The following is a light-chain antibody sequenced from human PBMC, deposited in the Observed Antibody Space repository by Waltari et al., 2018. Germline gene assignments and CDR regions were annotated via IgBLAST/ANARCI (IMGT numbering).Light chain of an antibody. CDR2: WAS. CDR3: QQYYSKRT. Sequence: DIVMTQSPDSLAASLGERATINCKSSQSVLYSSNDKNYLAWYQQKPGQPPKLLIYWASTLQTGVPERFSGSGSGTEFTLTISSLQAEDVAVYYCQQYYSKRTFGQGTKVEI. CDR1: QSVLYSSNDKNY. V-gene: IGKV4-1*01. J-gene: IGKJ1*01.